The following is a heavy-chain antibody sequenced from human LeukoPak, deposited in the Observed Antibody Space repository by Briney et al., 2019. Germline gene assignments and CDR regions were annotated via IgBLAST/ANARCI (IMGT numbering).Heavy chain of an antibody. V-gene: IGHV3-23*01. J-gene: IGHJ4*02. Sequence: GGSLRLSCAASGFTLTNYAMSWVRQAPGKGLEWGSGISSSGGTIYYAASVRGRFTISRDNSKNTLYLQVNSLRAEDTAVYYCAKVPYGDYYFENWGQGTLVTVSS. CDR2: ISSSGGTI. CDR3: AKVPYGDYYFEN. D-gene: IGHD4-17*01. CDR1: GFTLTNYA.